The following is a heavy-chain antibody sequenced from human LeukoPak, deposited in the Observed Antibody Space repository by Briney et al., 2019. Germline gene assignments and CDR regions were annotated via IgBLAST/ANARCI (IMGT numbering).Heavy chain of an antibody. D-gene: IGHD1-26*01. V-gene: IGHV3-30*18. Sequence: GGSLRLSCAASGFTFSSYGMHWVRQAPGKGLEWVAVISYDGSNKYYADSVKGRFTISRDNSKNTLYLQMNSLRAEDTAVYYCAKDREQPSGGFDYWGQGTLVTVSS. CDR2: ISYDGSNK. CDR3: AKDREQPSGGFDY. J-gene: IGHJ4*02. CDR1: GFTFSSYG.